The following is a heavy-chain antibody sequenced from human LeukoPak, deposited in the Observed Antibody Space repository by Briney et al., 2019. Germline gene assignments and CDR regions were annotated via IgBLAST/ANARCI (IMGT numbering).Heavy chain of an antibody. J-gene: IGHJ4*02. CDR2: INHSGST. V-gene: IGHV4-34*01. Sequence: SDTLSLTCAVYGRPYRRYYWRWIRQPPGKGLEWIGEINHSGSTNYNTSLKSRVPISVDTSKNQFSLKLSPLTAADTAVYYCARVNGLEPSARQLVHRATVNFDYWGQGTLVTVSS. D-gene: IGHD6-13*01. CDR3: ARVNGLEPSARQLVHRATVNFDY. CDR1: GRPYRRYY.